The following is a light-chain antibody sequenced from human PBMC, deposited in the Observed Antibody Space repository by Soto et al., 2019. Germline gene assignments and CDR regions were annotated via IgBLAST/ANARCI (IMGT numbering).Light chain of an antibody. J-gene: IGKJ1*01. CDR1: QSISSW. CDR2: DPS. CDR3: QQYNSYWT. Sequence: DIQMTQSPSTLSASVGDRVTITCRASQSISSWLAWYQQKPWKAPKLLIYDPSSLESAIPSRFSCSGSGTEFTLTISSLQPDDFATYYCQQYNSYWTFGQGDKGEIK. V-gene: IGKV1-5*01.